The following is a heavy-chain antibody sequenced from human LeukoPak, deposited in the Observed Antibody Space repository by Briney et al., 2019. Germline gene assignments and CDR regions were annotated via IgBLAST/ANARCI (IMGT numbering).Heavy chain of an antibody. CDR3: AVVVPGGYAFDI. D-gene: IGHD2-15*01. V-gene: IGHV4-39*01. Sequence: SETLSLTCTVSGGSISSSSYYWGWIRQPPGKGLEWIGSIYYSGSTYYNPSLKSRVTISVDTSKNQFSLKLSSVTAADTAVYYCAVVVPGGYAFDIWGQGTMVTVSS. CDR1: GGSISSSSYY. CDR2: IYYSGST. J-gene: IGHJ3*02.